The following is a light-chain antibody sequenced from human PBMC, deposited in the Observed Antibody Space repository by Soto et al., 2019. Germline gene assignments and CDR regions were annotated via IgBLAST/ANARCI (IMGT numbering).Light chain of an antibody. J-gene: IGLJ1*01. CDR1: SSDVGGYNY. CDR2: DVS. V-gene: IGLV2-14*01. Sequence: QSALTQPASLSGSPGQSSTISCTGTSSDVGGYNYVSWYQQHPGKAPKLMIYDVSNRPSGVSNRFSGSKSGNTASLTISGLQAEDEADYYCSSYTSSSTPYVFGTGTKVTVL. CDR3: SSYTSSSTPYV.